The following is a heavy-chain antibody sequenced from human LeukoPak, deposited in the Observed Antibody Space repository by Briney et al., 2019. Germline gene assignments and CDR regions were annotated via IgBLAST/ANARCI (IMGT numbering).Heavy chain of an antibody. V-gene: IGHV3-74*01. CDR1: GFTFSSYW. D-gene: IGHD2-21*02. CDR3: ARFRTWGDKAFDY. CDR2: INSDESST. J-gene: IGHJ4*02. Sequence: PGGSLRLSCVASGFTFSSYWMYWVRQAPGKGLVWVSRINSDESSTSYADSVKGRFTISRDNAKNTLYLQMNSLRAEDTAVYYCARFRTWGDKAFDYWGQGTLVTVSS.